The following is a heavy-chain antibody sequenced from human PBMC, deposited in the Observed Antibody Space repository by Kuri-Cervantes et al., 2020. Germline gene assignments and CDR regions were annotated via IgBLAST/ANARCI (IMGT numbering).Heavy chain of an antibody. CDR2: ISSNGGST. J-gene: IGHJ6*03. Sequence: GESLKISCAASGFTFSSYAMHWVRQAPGKGLEYVSAISSNGGSTYYADSVKGRFTISRDNSKNTLYLQMNSLRAEDTAFYYCAKDGHSSSWYFDYYYYYMDVWGKGTTVTVSS. D-gene: IGHD6-13*01. CDR3: AKDGHSSSWYFDYYYYYMDV. CDR1: GFTFSSYA. V-gene: IGHV3-64*02.